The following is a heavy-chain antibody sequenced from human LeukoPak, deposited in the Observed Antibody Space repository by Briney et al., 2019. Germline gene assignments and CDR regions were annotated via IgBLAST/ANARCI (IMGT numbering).Heavy chain of an antibody. Sequence: GGSLRLSCAASGFTVSSIHMVWVRQAPGKGLEWVSVIYSGGSTYYADSVKGRFTISRDNSKNTLYLQMNSLRAEDTAVYYCARGWFLSARGYSYGFDYWGQGSLVTVSS. D-gene: IGHD5-18*01. J-gene: IGHJ4*02. CDR2: IYSGGST. CDR3: ARGWFLSARGYSYGFDY. V-gene: IGHV3-53*01. CDR1: GFTVSSIH.